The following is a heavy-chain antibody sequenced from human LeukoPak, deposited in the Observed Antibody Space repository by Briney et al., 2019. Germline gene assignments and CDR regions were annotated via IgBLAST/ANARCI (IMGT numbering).Heavy chain of an antibody. D-gene: IGHD6-19*01. CDR2: ISGSGGST. Sequence: GGSLRLSCAASGFTFSSYAMSWVRQAPGKGLEWVSAISGSGGSTYYADSVKGRFTISRDNSKNTLYLQMNSLRAEDTAVYYCARDRGNSGLIHWGQGTLVTVSS. CDR3: ARDRGNSGLIH. V-gene: IGHV3-23*01. J-gene: IGHJ4*02. CDR1: GFTFSSYA.